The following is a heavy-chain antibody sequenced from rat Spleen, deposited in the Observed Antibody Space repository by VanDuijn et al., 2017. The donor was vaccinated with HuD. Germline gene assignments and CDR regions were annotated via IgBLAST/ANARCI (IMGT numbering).Heavy chain of an antibody. CDR3: ARAGYLRDWYFDF. V-gene: IGHV5-29*01. Sequence: EVQLVESDGGLVQPGRSLKLSCAASGFTFSDFFMAWVRQAPAKGLEWVATISSDGSGTYYRDSVKGRFTISRDNAKSTLYLQMDSLRSEDTATYYCARAGYLRDWYFDFWGPGTMVTVSS. D-gene: IGHD2-2*01. CDR2: ISSDGSGT. J-gene: IGHJ1*01. CDR1: GFTFSDFF.